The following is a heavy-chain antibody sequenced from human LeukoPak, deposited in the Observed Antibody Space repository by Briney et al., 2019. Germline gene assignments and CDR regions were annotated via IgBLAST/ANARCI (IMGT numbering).Heavy chain of an antibody. V-gene: IGHV3-23*01. D-gene: IGHD4-23*01. J-gene: IGHJ3*02. CDR2: ISGSGGST. CDR1: GFTFSSYA. CDR3: AEDLFARTTVGAFDI. Sequence: GSLRLSCAASGFTFSSYAMSWVRQAPGKGLEWVSAISGSGGSTYYADSVKGRFTISRDNSKNTLYLQMNSLRAEDTAVYYCAEDLFARTTVGAFDIWAKGQWSPSLQ.